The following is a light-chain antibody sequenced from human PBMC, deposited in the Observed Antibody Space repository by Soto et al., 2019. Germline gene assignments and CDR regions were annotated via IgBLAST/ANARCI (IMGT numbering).Light chain of an antibody. CDR1: QNVANY. Sequence: EIVLTQSPGTLSLSPGERSTLSCRASQNVANYLDWYQQKPGQDPXXLIYESSNRATGIAARFSGSGSGTDFPLTISSLQSEDYAVDYCQQYHSWPAFGQGTKVDIK. CDR2: ESS. V-gene: IGKV3-11*01. CDR3: QQYHSWPA. J-gene: IGKJ1*01.